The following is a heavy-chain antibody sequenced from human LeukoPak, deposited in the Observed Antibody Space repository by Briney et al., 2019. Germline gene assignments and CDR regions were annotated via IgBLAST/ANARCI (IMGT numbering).Heavy chain of an antibody. V-gene: IGHV3-33*08. D-gene: IGHD3-16*02. J-gene: IGHJ6*02. Sequence: PGGSLRLSCTASGFSVSTTYMTWVRQAPGKGLEWVAVIWYDGSNKYYADSVKGRFTISRDNSKNTLYLQMNSLRAEDTAVYYCARTFGGVIAHSHYYYYYGMDVWGQGTTVTVSS. CDR1: GFSVSTTY. CDR3: ARTFGGVIAHSHYYYYYGMDV. CDR2: IWYDGSNK.